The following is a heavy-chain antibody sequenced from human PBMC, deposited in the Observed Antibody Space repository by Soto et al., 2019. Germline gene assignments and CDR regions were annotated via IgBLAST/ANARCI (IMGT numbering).Heavy chain of an antibody. Sequence: EVQLVESGGGLVQPGGSLRLSCAASGFSITNTWMHWVRQAPGKGLEWVGRVKSKAGGGTADYAAPVKGRFTVSRDDSKNTQYLQMNSLKMEDTAVYYCISYPDFWGGHTPLWGQGTLVTVSS. CDR1: GFSITNTW. CDR3: ISYPDFWGGHTPL. V-gene: IGHV3-15*07. J-gene: IGHJ4*02. D-gene: IGHD3-3*01. CDR2: VKSKAGGGTA.